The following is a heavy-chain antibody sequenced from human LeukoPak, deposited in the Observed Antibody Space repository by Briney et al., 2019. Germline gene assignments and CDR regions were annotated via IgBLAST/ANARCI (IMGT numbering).Heavy chain of an antibody. D-gene: IGHD6-6*01. V-gene: IGHV3-48*01. CDR3: ARDLFDHIAALDAFDI. Sequence: GGSLRLSCAASGFTFSRDSMNWVRQAPGKGLEWVSYINGGSSPIYYADSVRGRFTISRDNAKNSLYLQMNGLRAEDTAVYYCARDLFDHIAALDAFDIWGQGTMVTVSS. J-gene: IGHJ3*02. CDR2: INGGSSPI. CDR1: GFTFSRDS.